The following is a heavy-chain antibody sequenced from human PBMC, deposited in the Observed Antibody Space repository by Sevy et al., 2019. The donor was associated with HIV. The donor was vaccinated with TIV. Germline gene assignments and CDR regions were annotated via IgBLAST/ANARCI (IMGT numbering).Heavy chain of an antibody. Sequence: GGSLRLSCEVSGFNVNNYGMHWVRQAPGKGLEWVAMVPYDGSKSHYADSVKGRFTISRDYSENTLYLQMNNLRVEDTAVYYCARDHNTGWCNWFDPWGQGTLVTVSS. V-gene: IGHV3-30*02. CDR3: ARDHNTGWCNWFDP. D-gene: IGHD3-9*01. CDR1: GFNVNNYG. J-gene: IGHJ5*02. CDR2: VPYDGSKS.